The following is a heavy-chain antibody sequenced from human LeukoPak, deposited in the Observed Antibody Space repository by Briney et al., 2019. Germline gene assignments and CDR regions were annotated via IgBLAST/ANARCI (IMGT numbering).Heavy chain of an antibody. CDR2: IYYSGST. V-gene: IGHV4-39*02. CDR3: ARDRRGWLYGMDV. J-gene: IGHJ6*02. Sequence: SETLSLTCTVSGGSISSSSYYWGWIRQPPGKGLEWIGSIYYSGSTYYNPSLKSRVTISVDTSKNQFSLKLSSVTAADTAVYYCARDRRGWLYGMDVWGQGTTVTVSS. CDR1: GGSISSSSYY. D-gene: IGHD3-9*01.